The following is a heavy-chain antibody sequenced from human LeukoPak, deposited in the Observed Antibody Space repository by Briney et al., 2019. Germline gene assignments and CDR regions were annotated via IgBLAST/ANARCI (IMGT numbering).Heavy chain of an antibody. V-gene: IGHV3-43D*03. CDR1: GFTFDDYA. D-gene: IGHD6-6*01. J-gene: IGHJ2*01. CDR2: ISWDGGST. Sequence: PGGSLRLSCAASGFTFDDYAMHWVRQAPGKGLEWVSLISWDGGSTYYADSVKGRFTISRDNSKNSLYLQMNSLRAEDTALYYCAKDREKQLVYWYFDLWGRGTLVTVSS. CDR3: AKDREKQLVYWYFDL.